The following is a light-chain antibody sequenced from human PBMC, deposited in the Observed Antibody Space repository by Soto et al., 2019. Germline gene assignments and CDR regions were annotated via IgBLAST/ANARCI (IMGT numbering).Light chain of an antibody. CDR3: QQRSNWPPYT. J-gene: IGKJ2*01. V-gene: IGKV3-11*01. CDR1: QSVSSY. Sequence: EIVLTQSPATLSLSPGERATLSCRASQSVSSYLAWYQQKPGQAPRLLIYDASYSATGIPARFSGSGSVTDFTLTISSLEREDYAVYYCQQRSNWPPYTFGQGTKLEIK. CDR2: DAS.